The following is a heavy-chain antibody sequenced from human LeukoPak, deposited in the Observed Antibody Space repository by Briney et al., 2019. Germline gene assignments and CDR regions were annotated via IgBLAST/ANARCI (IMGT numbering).Heavy chain of an antibody. V-gene: IGHV3-33*01. CDR2: IWYDGSNK. Sequence: GVSLRLSCAASGFTFSSYGMHWVRQAPGKGLGWVAVIWYDGSNKYYADSVKGRFTISRDNSKNTLYLQMNSLRAEDTAVYYCARANDILTGYYEPLDYWGQGTLVTVSS. J-gene: IGHJ4*02. CDR3: ARANDILTGYYEPLDY. CDR1: GFTFSSYG. D-gene: IGHD3-9*01.